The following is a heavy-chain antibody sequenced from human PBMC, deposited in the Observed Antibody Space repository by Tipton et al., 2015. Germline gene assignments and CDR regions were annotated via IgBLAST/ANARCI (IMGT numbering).Heavy chain of an antibody. CDR1: SDSITKYY. V-gene: IGHV4-59*01. J-gene: IGHJ4*02. CDR2: IQFSGST. D-gene: IGHD4-23*01. CDR3: ARARGRHGGLFDS. Sequence: TLSLTCSVSSDSITKYYWSWLRQPPGKELEWIGYIQFSGSTNYNPSLKSRVTISLDTSTTQFSLKMTSVTTTDTAVYYCARARGRHGGLFDSWGQGILVTVSS.